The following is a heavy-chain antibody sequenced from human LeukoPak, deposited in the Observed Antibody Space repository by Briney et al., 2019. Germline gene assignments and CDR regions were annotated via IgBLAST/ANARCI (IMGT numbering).Heavy chain of an antibody. CDR1: GGSISSYY. Sequence: SETLSLTCTVSGGSISSYYWSWIRQPAGKGLEWIGRIYTSGSTNYNPSLKSRVTMSVDTSKNQFSLKLSSVTAADTAVYYCARLPKNGHGNDSSGQTPRYGMDVWGQGTTVTVSS. V-gene: IGHV4-4*07. CDR3: ARLPKNGHGNDSSGQTPRYGMDV. J-gene: IGHJ6*02. CDR2: IYTSGST. D-gene: IGHD3-22*01.